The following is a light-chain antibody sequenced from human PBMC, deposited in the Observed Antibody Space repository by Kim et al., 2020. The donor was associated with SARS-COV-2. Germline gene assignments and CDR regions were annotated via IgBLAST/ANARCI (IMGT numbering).Light chain of an antibody. CDR2: DAS. CDR1: QSVSSN. J-gene: IGKJ2*03. V-gene: IGKV3-15*01. Sequence: EIVMTQSPATLSVSPGERATLSCRASQSVSSNLAWYQQKPGQAPRLLIYDASTRATGIPARFSGSGSGTEFTLTISSLQSEDFAVYYCQQHNNWPLSFGQGTKLEI. CDR3: QQHNNWPLS.